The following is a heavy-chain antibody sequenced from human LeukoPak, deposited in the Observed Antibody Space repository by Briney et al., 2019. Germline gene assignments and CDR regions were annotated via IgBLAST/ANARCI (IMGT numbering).Heavy chain of an antibody. J-gene: IGHJ6*02. D-gene: IGHD3-3*01. CDR1: GVTFIDSS. CDR2: ITNKAHKYAT. Sequence: GGSLRLSCAASGVTFIDSSMYWVRQASGKGLEWLGRITNKAHKYATTYAASLKGTFSISRDDSKNTAFLQMNSPQIEDTAVYYCVQDGSGEFTGMDVWGQGTTVTVSS. V-gene: IGHV3-73*01. CDR3: VQDGSGEFTGMDV.